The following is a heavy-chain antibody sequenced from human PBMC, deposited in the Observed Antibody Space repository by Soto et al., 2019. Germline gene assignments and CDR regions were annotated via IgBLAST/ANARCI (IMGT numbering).Heavy chain of an antibody. D-gene: IGHD3-22*01. CDR2: TNSDGTDS. CDR1: GFDFEDYA. Sequence: VQLVDSGGIGVQTGGSLRLSCAAAGFDFEDYAMHWVRQVPGKGLEWVSLTNSDGTDSYYVDSVKGRFTISRDNPKTTLYLQMDRLRPEDTALYFCAKSLYYYDSSPLDHWGQGTLVTVSS. V-gene: IGHV3-43D*04. J-gene: IGHJ4*02. CDR3: AKSLYYYDSSPLDH.